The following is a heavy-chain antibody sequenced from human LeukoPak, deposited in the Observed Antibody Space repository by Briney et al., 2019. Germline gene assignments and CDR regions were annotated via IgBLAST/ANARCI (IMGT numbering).Heavy chain of an antibody. Sequence: ASVKVSCKASGYTFTGYYMHWVRQAPGQGLEWMGWINPNSGGTNYAQKFQGRVTMTRDTSISTAYMELSRLRSDDTAVYYCARDSYYDSSGYYYEGNWFDPWGQGTLVTVSS. CDR2: INPNSGGT. V-gene: IGHV1-2*02. J-gene: IGHJ5*02. CDR3: ARDSYYDSSGYYYEGNWFDP. D-gene: IGHD3-22*01. CDR1: GYTFTGYY.